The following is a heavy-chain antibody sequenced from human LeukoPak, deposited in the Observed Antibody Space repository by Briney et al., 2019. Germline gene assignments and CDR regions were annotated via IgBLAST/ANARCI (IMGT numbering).Heavy chain of an antibody. J-gene: IGHJ6*03. CDR2: ISSSGSTI. Sequence: GGSLRLSCAASGFTFSSYEMNWVRQAPGKGLEWVSYISSSGSTIYYADSVKGRFTISRDNAKNSLYLQMNSLRAEDTALYYCARAYSSSSNYYMDVWGKGTTVTVSS. CDR3: ARAYSSSSNYYMDV. CDR1: GFTFSSYE. V-gene: IGHV3-48*03. D-gene: IGHD6-13*01.